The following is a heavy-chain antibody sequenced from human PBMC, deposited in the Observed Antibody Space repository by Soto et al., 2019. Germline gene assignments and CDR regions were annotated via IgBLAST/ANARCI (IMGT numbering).Heavy chain of an antibody. D-gene: IGHD3-10*01. Sequence: QVQLVQSGAEVKKPGASVRVSCKASGYTFTSYYIHWVRQVPGQGLEWMGVIKPSGGGTSYAQQFQGRVTMTGDTPTNTVYMELNRLRSEDTAVYYCARDNGAGLDAFDIWGQGTMVTVSS. CDR1: GYTFTSYY. CDR2: IKPSGGGT. J-gene: IGHJ3*02. CDR3: ARDNGAGLDAFDI. V-gene: IGHV1-46*03.